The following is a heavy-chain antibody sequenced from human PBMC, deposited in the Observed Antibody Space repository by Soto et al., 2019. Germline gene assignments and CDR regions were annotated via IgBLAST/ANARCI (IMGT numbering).Heavy chain of an antibody. Sequence: SETLSLTCTVSGGSISSSSYYWGWIRQPPGKGLEWIGSIYYSGSTYYNPSLKSRVTISVDTSKNQFSLKLSSVTAADTAVYYCARQHGAFLNLDYWGQGTLVTVSS. CDR3: ARQHGAFLNLDY. J-gene: IGHJ4*02. CDR1: GGSISSSSYY. V-gene: IGHV4-39*01. CDR2: IYYSGST. D-gene: IGHD3-3*02.